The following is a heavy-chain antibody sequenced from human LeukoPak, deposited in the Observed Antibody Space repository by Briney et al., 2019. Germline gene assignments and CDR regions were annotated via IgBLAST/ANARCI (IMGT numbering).Heavy chain of an antibody. CDR3: AKGESGVVSAAIKYFQH. V-gene: IGHV3-23*01. CDR2: ISGSGGST. CDR1: GFTFSSYA. Sequence: PGGSLRLSCAASGFTFSSYAMSWVRQAPGKGLEWVSAISGSGGSTYYADSVKGRFTISRDNSKNTLYLQMNSLRAEDTAVYYCAKGESGVVSAAIKYFQHWGQGTLVTVSS. D-gene: IGHD2-2*01. J-gene: IGHJ1*01.